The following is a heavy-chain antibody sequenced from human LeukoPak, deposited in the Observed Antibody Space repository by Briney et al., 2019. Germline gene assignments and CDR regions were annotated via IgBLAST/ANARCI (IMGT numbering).Heavy chain of an antibody. D-gene: IGHD7-27*01. CDR2: ISGGGDSI. CDR3: AKGRPPGYAFDI. Sequence: GGSLRLSCAASGFNFNNHAMSWVRQAPGKGLEWVSAISGGGDSIYLADSVKGRFTISRDNSKNTLYLQMNSLRAEDTAVYYCAKGRPPGYAFDIWGQGTMVTVSS. CDR1: GFNFNNHA. V-gene: IGHV3-23*01. J-gene: IGHJ3*02.